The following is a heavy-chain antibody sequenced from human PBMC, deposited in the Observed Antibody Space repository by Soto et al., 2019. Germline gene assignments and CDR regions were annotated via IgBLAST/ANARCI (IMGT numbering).Heavy chain of an antibody. J-gene: IGHJ4*02. V-gene: IGHV3-30*18. CDR2: ISYDGSNK. D-gene: IGHD3-3*01. CDR3: AKVSNDFWSGYYGYDY. CDR1: GFTFSSYG. Sequence: QVQLVESGGGVVQPGRSLRLSGAASGFTFSSYGMHWVRQAPGKGLEWVAVISYDGSNKYYADSVKGRFTISRDNSKNTLYLQMNSLRAEDTAVYYCAKVSNDFWSGYYGYDYWGQGTLVTVSS.